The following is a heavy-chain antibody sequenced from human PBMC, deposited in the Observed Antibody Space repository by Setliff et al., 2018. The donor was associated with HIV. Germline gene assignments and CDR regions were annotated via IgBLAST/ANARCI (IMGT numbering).Heavy chain of an antibody. V-gene: IGHV5-51*01. Sequence: GESLKISCTGSGYSFTNYWIGWVRQMPGKVLEWVGIIYPGDSDTRYSPSFQGQVTISVDKSINTAYLQWNRLKASDTAMYYCARSLCYYDSCGYYYNYWGQGTLVTASS. CDR1: GYSFTNYW. CDR2: IYPGDSDT. CDR3: ARSLCYYDSCGYYYNY. D-gene: IGHD3-22*01. J-gene: IGHJ4*02.